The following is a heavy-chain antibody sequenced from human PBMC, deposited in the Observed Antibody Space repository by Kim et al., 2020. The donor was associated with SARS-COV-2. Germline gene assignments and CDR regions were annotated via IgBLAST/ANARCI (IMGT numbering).Heavy chain of an antibody. CDR2: INSDGSST. D-gene: IGHD1-26*01. Sequence: GGSLRLSCAASGFTFSSYWMHWVRQAPGKGLVWVSRINSDGSSTTYADSVKGRFTISRDNAKNTLYLQMNSLRAEDTAVYYCARGSSGSYPRAFDVWGQGTMVTVFS. V-gene: IGHV3-74*03. CDR3: ARGSSGSYPRAFDV. CDR1: GFTFSSYW. J-gene: IGHJ3*01.